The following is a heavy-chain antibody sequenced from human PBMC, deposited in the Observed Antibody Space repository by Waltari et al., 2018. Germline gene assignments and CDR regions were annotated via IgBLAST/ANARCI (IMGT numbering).Heavy chain of an antibody. J-gene: IGHJ4*02. CDR2: IDYSGST. Sequence: QVQLQESGPGLVKPSETLSLTCTISDDSFNDYYWCWIRQPPGQGLEWLGYIDYSGSTDSSPSFKSRVTMSIDTSKNQFSLNLSSVSAADTAVYYCARDEATGYFDSWGQGTLVTVSS. CDR3: ARDEATGYFDS. CDR1: DDSFNDYY. D-gene: IGHD1-1*01. V-gene: IGHV4-59*01.